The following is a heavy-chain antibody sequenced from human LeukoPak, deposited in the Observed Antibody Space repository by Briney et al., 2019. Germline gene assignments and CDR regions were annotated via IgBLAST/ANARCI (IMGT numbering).Heavy chain of an antibody. CDR3: ARVKRAVTSTGEAFDI. CDR1: GYTFTNYA. D-gene: IGHD6-19*01. Sequence: GASVKVSCKASGYTFTNYAMNWVRQAPGQGLEWMGWINTNTGNPTYAQGFTGRFVFSLDTSVSTAYLQISSLKAADTALYYCARVKRAVTSTGEAFDIWGLGTMVTVLS. CDR2: INTNTGNP. V-gene: IGHV7-4-1*02. J-gene: IGHJ3*02.